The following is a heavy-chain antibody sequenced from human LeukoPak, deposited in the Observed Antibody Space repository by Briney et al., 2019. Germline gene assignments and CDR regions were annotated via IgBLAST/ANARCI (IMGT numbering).Heavy chain of an antibody. Sequence: SVKVSCKASGGTFSSYANSWVRQAPGQGLEWMGGIIPIFGTANYAQKFQGRVTITADESTSTAYMELSSLRSEDTAVYYCARDRMGGDAFDIWGQGTMVTVSS. D-gene: IGHD3-16*01. CDR3: ARDRMGGDAFDI. CDR2: IIPIFGTA. J-gene: IGHJ3*02. CDR1: GGTFSSYA. V-gene: IGHV1-69*13.